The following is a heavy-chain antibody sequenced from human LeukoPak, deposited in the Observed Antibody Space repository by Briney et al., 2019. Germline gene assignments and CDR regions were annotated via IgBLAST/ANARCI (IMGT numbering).Heavy chain of an antibody. V-gene: IGHV3-30*02. Sequence: PGGSLRLSCAASEFTFSSYGMHWVRQAPGKGLEWVAFIRYDGNEKYYGDSVKGRFTISRDNSKNTLYLQMNSLRDEDSAVYYCVKDVVGQQWLENYWGQGTLVTVSS. J-gene: IGHJ4*02. CDR3: VKDVVGQQWLENY. CDR2: IRYDGNEK. D-gene: IGHD6-19*01. CDR1: EFTFSSYG.